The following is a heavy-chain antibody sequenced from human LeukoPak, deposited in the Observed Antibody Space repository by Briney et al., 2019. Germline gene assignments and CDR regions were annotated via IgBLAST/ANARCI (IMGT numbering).Heavy chain of an antibody. J-gene: IGHJ4*02. Sequence: GGSLRLSCAASGFIYSSYSMDWVRQAPGKGLEWVASISISTSYIYYADSVRGRFTISRDSAKNSLYLQMNSLRVDDTAVYYCVRERYHGSGAPKFDYWGQGTLVTVSS. CDR3: VRERYHGSGAPKFDY. CDR2: ISISTSYI. V-gene: IGHV3-21*01. D-gene: IGHD3-10*01. CDR1: GFIYSSYS.